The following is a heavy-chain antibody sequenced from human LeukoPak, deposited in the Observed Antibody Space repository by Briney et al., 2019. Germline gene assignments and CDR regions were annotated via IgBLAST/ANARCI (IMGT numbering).Heavy chain of an antibody. D-gene: IGHD3-22*01. CDR3: ARDANYYDSSGYYLPYWYFDL. V-gene: IGHV3-30*02. J-gene: IGHJ2*01. CDR2: IRYDGSNK. Sequence: GGSLRLSCAASGFTFSTYGMHWVRQAPGKGLEWVAFIRYDGSNKYYADSVKGRFTISRDNSKNTLYLQMNSLRAEDTAVYYCARDANYYDSSGYYLPYWYFDLWGRGTLVTVSS. CDR1: GFTFSTYG.